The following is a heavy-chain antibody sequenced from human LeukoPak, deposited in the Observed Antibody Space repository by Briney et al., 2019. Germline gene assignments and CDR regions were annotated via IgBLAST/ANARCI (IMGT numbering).Heavy chain of an antibody. CDR3: ARCRWGRPYYYDSSGYYHSPYYYYGMDV. Sequence: SVKVSCKASGGIFSSYAISWVRQAPGQGLEWMGRIIPILGIANYAQKFQGRVTITADKSTSTAYMELSSLRSEDTAVYYCARCRWGRPYYYDSSGYYHSPYYYYGMDVWGQGTTVTVSS. J-gene: IGHJ6*02. CDR2: IIPILGIA. CDR1: GGIFSSYA. V-gene: IGHV1-69*04. D-gene: IGHD3-22*01.